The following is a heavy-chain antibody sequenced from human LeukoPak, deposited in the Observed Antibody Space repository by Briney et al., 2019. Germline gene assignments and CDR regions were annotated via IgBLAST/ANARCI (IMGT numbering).Heavy chain of an antibody. CDR3: ARDFRYYYGMDV. Sequence: GGSLRLSCAASGFTFNIYSMNWVRQAPGKGLEWVSSISSSSTYIYYADSVKGRFTISRDNAKNSLYLQMNSLRAEDTAVYYCARDFRYYYGMDVWGQGTTVTVSS. CDR2: ISSSSTYI. J-gene: IGHJ6*02. CDR1: GFTFNIYS. V-gene: IGHV3-21*01.